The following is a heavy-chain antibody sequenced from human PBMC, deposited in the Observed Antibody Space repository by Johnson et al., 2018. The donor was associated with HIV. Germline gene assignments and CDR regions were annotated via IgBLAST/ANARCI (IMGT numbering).Heavy chain of an antibody. J-gene: IGHJ3*02. CDR2: IYSGGST. V-gene: IGHV3-66*01. D-gene: IGHD6-13*01. CDR3: AKDLYSSSWTNDAFDI. CDR1: GFTVSSIY. Sequence: VQLVESGGGLVQPGGSLRLSCAASGFTVSSIYMSWVRQAPGKGLEWVSIIYSGGSTYYADSVKGRFTISRDNSKNTVYLQMNGLRAEDTAVYHCAKDLYSSSWTNDAFDIWGQGTMVTVSS.